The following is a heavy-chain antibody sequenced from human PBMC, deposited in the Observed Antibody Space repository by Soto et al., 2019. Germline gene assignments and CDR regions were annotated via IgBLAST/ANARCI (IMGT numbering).Heavy chain of an antibody. D-gene: IGHD4-4*01. J-gene: IGHJ4*02. CDR1: GGTFSSYA. CDR3: ARVGGVYDYSPFAH. CDR2: IIPIFGTA. Sequence: QVQLVQSGAEVKKPGSSVKVSCKASGGTFSSYAISWVRQAPGQGLEWMGGIIPIFGTANYAQKFQGRVTITEKQPXGTAYPDLSSLRSEDSAAYYVARVGGVYDYSPFAHWGQGTLVTVAA. V-gene: IGHV1-69*12.